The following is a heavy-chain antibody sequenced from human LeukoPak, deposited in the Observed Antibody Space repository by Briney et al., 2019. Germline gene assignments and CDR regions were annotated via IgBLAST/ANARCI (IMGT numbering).Heavy chain of an antibody. J-gene: IGHJ4*02. CDR1: GGSFSGYY. Sequence: PSETLSLTCAVYGGSFSGYYWSWIRQPPGKGLEWIGEINHRGSTNYNPPLKSRVTISVDASRNQFSLKLTSVTAADTAVFYCARGLDSSGDYWGQGTLVTVSS. CDR2: INHRGST. CDR3: ARGLDSSGDY. D-gene: IGHD6-25*01. V-gene: IGHV4-34*01.